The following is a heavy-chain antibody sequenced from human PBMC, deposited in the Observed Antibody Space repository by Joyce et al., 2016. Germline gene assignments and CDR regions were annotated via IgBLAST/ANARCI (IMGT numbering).Heavy chain of an antibody. J-gene: IGHJ4*02. Sequence: QVQLQESGPGLVKPSETVSLTCTVSGGSISAFYWNWIRQTPGKGLEWIGYIYHSGSTDYNPSLKSRVTITVDMSKNHFSLWLKSVTAADTAIYYCAGDRAAVGFDMWGQGTLLTVSS. D-gene: IGHD3-9*01. CDR1: GGSISAFY. CDR2: IYHSGST. V-gene: IGHV4-59*01. CDR3: AGDRAAVGFDM.